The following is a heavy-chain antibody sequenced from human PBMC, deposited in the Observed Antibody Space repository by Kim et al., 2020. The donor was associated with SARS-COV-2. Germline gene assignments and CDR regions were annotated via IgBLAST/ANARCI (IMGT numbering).Heavy chain of an antibody. V-gene: IGHV4-34*01. CDR2: INHSGST. CDR1: GGSFSGYY. D-gene: IGHD5-18*01. CDR3: ASGSGYSYGFLVY. J-gene: IGHJ4*02. Sequence: SETLSLTCAVYGGSFSGYYWSWIRQPPGKGLEWIGEINHSGSTNYNPSLKSRVTISVDTSKNQFSLKLSSVTAADTAVYYCASGSGYSYGFLVYWGQGTLVTVSS.